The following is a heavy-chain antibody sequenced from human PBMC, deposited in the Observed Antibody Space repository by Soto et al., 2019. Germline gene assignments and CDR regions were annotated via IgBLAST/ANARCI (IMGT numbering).Heavy chain of an antibody. J-gene: IGHJ4*02. V-gene: IGHV4-59*01. Sequence: SETLSLTCTVSVGGSFSSYYWSWIRQPPGKGLEWIGYIYYSGSTNYNPSLKSRLTMSVHTSQNQFSLKVNSVTAADTAVYYCARNRGNYFDYWGQGILVTVSS. CDR1: VGGSFSSYY. CDR3: ARNRGNYFDY. CDR2: IYYSGST.